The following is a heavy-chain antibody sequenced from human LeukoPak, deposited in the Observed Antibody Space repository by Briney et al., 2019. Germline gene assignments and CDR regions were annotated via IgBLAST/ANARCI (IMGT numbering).Heavy chain of an antibody. J-gene: IGHJ4*02. V-gene: IGHV3-21*01. CDR2: ITSPVGRM. Sequence: GGSLRLSCAASGFTFSTYSMNWVRQAPGKGLEWVSSITSPVGRMYYADSLKGRIAISRDNARSTLYLQMNSLRAEDTAVYYCATDGRSSGWYGFDYWGQGILVTVSS. CDR3: ATDGRSSGWYGFDY. CDR1: GFTFSTYS. D-gene: IGHD6-19*01.